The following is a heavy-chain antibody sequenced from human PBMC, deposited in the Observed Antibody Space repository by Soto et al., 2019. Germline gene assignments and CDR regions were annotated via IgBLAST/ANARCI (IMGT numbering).Heavy chain of an antibody. Sequence: KAGGSLRLSCAASGFTFSSYSMNWVRQAPGKGLEWVSSISSSSSYIYYADSVKGRFTISRDNAKNSLYLQMNSLRAEDTAVYYCARDMGLYYDILTGYRPVYFDYWGQGTLVTVSS. D-gene: IGHD3-9*01. CDR1: GFTFSSYS. V-gene: IGHV3-21*01. CDR3: ARDMGLYYDILTGYRPVYFDY. CDR2: ISSSSSYI. J-gene: IGHJ4*02.